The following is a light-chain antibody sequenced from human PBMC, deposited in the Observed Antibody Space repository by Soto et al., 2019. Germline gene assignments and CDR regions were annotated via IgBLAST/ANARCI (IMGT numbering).Light chain of an antibody. CDR2: GAS. J-gene: IGKJ2*01. V-gene: IGKV3-15*01. CDR3: KQYNNWPYT. Sequence: EMVMTQSPATLSVSPGERAALSCRASQSVSSNFAWYQQKPGQAPRLLFYGASTRATSIPPRFSGSGSGTDYTLTISSLHSEGFAVYYCKQYNNWPYTFGKGTKLE. CDR1: QSVSSN.